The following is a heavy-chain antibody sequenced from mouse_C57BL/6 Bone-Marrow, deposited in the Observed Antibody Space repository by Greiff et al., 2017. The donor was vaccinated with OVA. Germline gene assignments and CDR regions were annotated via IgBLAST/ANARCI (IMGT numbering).Heavy chain of an antibody. CDR1: GFSLTSYG. CDR2: IWSGGST. D-gene: IGHD6-1*01. Sequence: QVHVKQSGPGLVQPSQSLSITCTVSGFSLTSYGVHWVRQSPGKGLEWLGVIWSGGSTDYNAAFISRLSISKDNSKSQVFFKMNSLQADDTAIYYCARSEDLLLAYWGQGTLVTVSA. J-gene: IGHJ3*01. V-gene: IGHV2-2*01. CDR3: ARSEDLLLAY.